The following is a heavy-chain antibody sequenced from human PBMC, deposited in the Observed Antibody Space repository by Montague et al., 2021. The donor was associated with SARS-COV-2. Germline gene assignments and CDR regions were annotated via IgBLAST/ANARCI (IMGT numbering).Heavy chain of an antibody. CDR2: INHGGST. CDR1: GTSFSGYY. D-gene: IGHD3-10*01. J-gene: IGHJ6*03. V-gene: IGHV4-34*01. Sequence: SETLSLTCAVHGTSFSGYYWNWIRQPPGKGLEWIGEINHGGSTQYSPSLKSRLTISADTSKNQFPLKLTSVAAADTAVYYCARLRDGVVPSPILGVGPYYSYYYMDVWGRGTTVTVSS. CDR3: ARLRDGVVPSPILGVGPYYSYYYMDV.